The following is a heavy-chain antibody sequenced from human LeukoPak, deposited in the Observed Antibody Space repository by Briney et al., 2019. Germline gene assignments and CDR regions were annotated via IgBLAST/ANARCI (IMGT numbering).Heavy chain of an antibody. V-gene: IGHV3-7*01. Sequence: GGSLSLSCAVSGFTFSSYWMNWVRQAPGKGLEWVANIKQDGSEKNYVDSVNGRFTISRDNAKSSLFLQMNDLRAEGTAVYYCAKGGRGNGEVYWGQGTLVTVSS. J-gene: IGHJ4*02. CDR1: GFTFSSYW. CDR3: AKGGRGNGEVY. D-gene: IGHD2-8*01. CDR2: IKQDGSEK.